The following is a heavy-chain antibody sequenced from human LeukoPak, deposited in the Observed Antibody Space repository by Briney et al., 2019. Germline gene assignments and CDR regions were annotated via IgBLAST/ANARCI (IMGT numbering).Heavy chain of an antibody. CDR1: GGSISSYY. Sequence: SETLSLTCTVSGGSISSYYWSWIRQPPGKGLEWIGYIYYSGSTNYNPSLKSRVTISVDTSKNQFSLKLSSVTAADTAVYYCARGWVYFDYWGQGTLVTVSS. CDR2: IYYSGST. V-gene: IGHV4-59*01. CDR3: ARGWVYFDY. J-gene: IGHJ4*02. D-gene: IGHD6-13*01.